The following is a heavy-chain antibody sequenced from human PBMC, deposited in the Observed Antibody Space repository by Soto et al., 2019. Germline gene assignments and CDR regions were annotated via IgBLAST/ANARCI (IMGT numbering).Heavy chain of an antibody. V-gene: IGHV1-18*01. CDR2: ISAYNGNT. CDR3: AGSHTDRPSGYHKPDYYYYGMDV. Sequence: QVQLVQSGAEVKKPGASVKVSCKASGYTFTSYGISWVRQAPGQGLEWMGWISAYNGNTNYAQKLQGRVTMTTDTSTSTAYMELRSLISDDTAVYYCAGSHTDRPSGYHKPDYYYYGMDVWGQGTTVTVSS. CDR1: GYTFTSYG. J-gene: IGHJ6*02. D-gene: IGHD3-3*01.